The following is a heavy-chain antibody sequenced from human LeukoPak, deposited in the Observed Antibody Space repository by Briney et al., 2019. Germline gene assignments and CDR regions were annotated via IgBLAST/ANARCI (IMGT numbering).Heavy chain of an antibody. Sequence: ASVKVSCKVSGYTLTELSMHWVRQAPGKGLEWMGGFDPEDGETIYAQKFQGRVTMTEDTSTDTAYMELSSLRSEDTAVYYCATVPIVVVPAAIQRAAKKNWFDPWGQGTLVTVSS. CDR1: GYTLTELS. D-gene: IGHD2-2*01. V-gene: IGHV1-24*01. CDR2: FDPEDGET. CDR3: ATVPIVVVPAAIQRAAKKNWFDP. J-gene: IGHJ5*02.